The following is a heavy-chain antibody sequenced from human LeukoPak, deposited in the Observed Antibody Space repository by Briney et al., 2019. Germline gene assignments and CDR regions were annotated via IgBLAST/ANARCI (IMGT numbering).Heavy chain of an antibody. J-gene: IGHJ4*02. CDR2: ISGSGGST. Sequence: GGSLRLSCAASGFTFSSYAVSWVRQAPGKGLEWVSAISGSGGSTYYADSVKGRFTIPRDNSKNTLYLQMNSLRAEDTAIYYCAKDYSSHVGYFDYWGQGTLVTVSS. CDR3: AKDYSSHVGYFDY. D-gene: IGHD4-11*01. V-gene: IGHV3-23*01. CDR1: GFTFSSYA.